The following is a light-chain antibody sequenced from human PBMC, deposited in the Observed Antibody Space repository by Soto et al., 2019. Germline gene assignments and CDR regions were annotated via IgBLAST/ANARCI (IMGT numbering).Light chain of an antibody. V-gene: IGKV3-20*01. Sequence: EIGLTQSPGTLSLSPGERATLSCRASQSVSSSYLAWYQQKPGQTPRLLFYGASSRATGIPDGFSGSGSGTDITLTISRLEPEDFAVYYCQQYGSSPFTFGPGTKVDIK. J-gene: IGKJ3*01. CDR1: QSVSSSY. CDR2: GAS. CDR3: QQYGSSPFT.